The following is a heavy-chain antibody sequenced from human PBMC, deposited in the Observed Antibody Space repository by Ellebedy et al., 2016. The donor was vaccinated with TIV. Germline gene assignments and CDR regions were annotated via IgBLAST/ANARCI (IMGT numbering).Heavy chain of an antibody. J-gene: IGHJ6*02. Sequence: MPSETLSLTCTVSGASISASYWSWIRRPPGKELEWVGCISYRGSINYNHSLESRVTISMDMSTNQFSLKVRSVTAADTAFYCCARGPFLLRGGRSRLSAVDVWGQGTTVTVSS. CDR3: ARGPFLLRGGRSRLSAVDV. D-gene: IGHD3-10*01. CDR1: GASISASY. V-gene: IGHV4-59*01. CDR2: ISYRGSI.